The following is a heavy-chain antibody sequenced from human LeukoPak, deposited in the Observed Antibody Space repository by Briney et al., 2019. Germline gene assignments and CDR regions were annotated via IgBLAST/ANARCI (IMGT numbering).Heavy chain of an antibody. CDR2: VSTGSNYI. CDR1: GFTFSSYS. J-gene: IGHJ4*02. V-gene: IGHV3-21*04. Sequence: GGSLRLSCTASGFTFSSYSLNWVRQAPGKGLEWVSSVSTGSNYIYYADSVKGRFTISRDNDKSSLYLQMNSLRAEDTAVYYCANKGPTGIQLLFDYWGQGTLVTVSS. CDR3: ANKGPTGIQLLFDY. D-gene: IGHD5-18*01.